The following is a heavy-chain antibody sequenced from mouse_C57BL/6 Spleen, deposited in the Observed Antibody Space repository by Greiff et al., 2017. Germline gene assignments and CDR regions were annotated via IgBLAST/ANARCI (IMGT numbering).Heavy chain of an antibody. V-gene: IGHV7-1*01. CDR3: ARDAGGSSYGWYFDV. CDR1: GFTFSDFY. Sequence: EVQLVESGGGLVQSGRSLRLSCATSGFTFSDFYMEWVRQAPGKGLEWIAASRNKANDYTTEYSASVKGRFIVSRDTSQSILYLQMNALRAEDTAIYYCARDAGGSSYGWYFDVWGTGTTVTVSS. CDR2: SRNKANDYTT. J-gene: IGHJ1*03. D-gene: IGHD1-1*01.